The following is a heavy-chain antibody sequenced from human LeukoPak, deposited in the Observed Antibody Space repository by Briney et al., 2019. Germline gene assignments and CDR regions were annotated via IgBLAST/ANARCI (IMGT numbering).Heavy chain of an antibody. Sequence: GSLRLSCSASGFTFSSYAMSWVRQALGKGLEWVSAISGSGGSTYYADSVKGRFTISRDNSKNTLYLQMNSLRAEDTAVYYCAKANDILTGYPGDFDYWGQGTLVTVSS. CDR1: GFTFSSYA. V-gene: IGHV3-23*01. J-gene: IGHJ4*02. CDR2: ISGSGGST. CDR3: AKANDILTGYPGDFDY. D-gene: IGHD3-9*01.